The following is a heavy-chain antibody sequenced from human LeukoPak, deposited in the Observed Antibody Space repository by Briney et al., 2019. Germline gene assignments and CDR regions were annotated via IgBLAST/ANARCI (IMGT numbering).Heavy chain of an antibody. CDR2: IFYTGKT. V-gene: IGHV4-39*07. CDR1: RGGLSYY. Sequence: PSETLSLTCTVSRGGLSYYWGWIGHPPGKGLDWIGTIFYTGKTYYNPSLKSRVTISVPRTKNQFSLKLSSVTAADTAVYYCARDYRALDYWGQGTLVTVSS. D-gene: IGHD4-11*01. CDR3: ARDYRALDY. J-gene: IGHJ4*02.